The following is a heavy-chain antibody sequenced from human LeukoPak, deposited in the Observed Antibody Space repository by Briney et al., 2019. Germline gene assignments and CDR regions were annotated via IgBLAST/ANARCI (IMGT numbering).Heavy chain of an antibody. D-gene: IGHD6-13*01. V-gene: IGHV3-20*04. CDR1: GFTFNDYG. CDR2: INWDGSRT. Sequence: GGSLRLSCAVSGFTFNDYGMNWVRQLPGKGLEWVSGINWDGSRTSYADSVKGRFTISRDNVNNFLYLQMSSLRADDTALYYCARSQALTGITALGYMGSFYYYGMDVWGQGTTVIVSS. CDR3: ARSQALTGITALGYMGSFYYYGMDV. J-gene: IGHJ6*02.